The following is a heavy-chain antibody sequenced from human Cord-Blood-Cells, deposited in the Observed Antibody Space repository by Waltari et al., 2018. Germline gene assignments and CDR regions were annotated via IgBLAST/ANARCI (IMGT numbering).Heavy chain of an antibody. Sequence: EVQLLESGGGLVQPGGSLRLSCAASGVTSSSYAMSWVRQAPGKGLEWVSAISGSGGSKYYADSVKGRFTISRDNSKNTLYLQMNSLRAEDTAVYYCAKDGYSSSWYYFDYWGQGTLVTVSS. V-gene: IGHV3-23*01. CDR3: AKDGYSSSWYYFDY. CDR1: GVTSSSYA. J-gene: IGHJ4*02. D-gene: IGHD6-13*01. CDR2: ISGSGGSK.